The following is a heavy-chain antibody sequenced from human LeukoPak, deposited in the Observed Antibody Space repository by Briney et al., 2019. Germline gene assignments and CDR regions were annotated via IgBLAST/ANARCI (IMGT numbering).Heavy chain of an antibody. Sequence: GGSLRLSCAASGFTFSSHWMHWVRQAPGKGLVWVSRIKSDGSGATYADSVKGRFTISRDNAKNTLYLQMNSLRVDDTAVYYCARRGNYQGSGSPNWGFDHWGQGTLVAVSS. CDR1: GFTFSSHW. CDR2: IKSDGSGA. D-gene: IGHD3-10*01. J-gene: IGHJ4*02. CDR3: ARRGNYQGSGSPNWGFDH. V-gene: IGHV3-74*01.